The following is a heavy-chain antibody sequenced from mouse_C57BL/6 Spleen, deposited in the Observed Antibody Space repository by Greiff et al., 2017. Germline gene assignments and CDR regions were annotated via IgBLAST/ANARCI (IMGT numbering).Heavy chain of an antibody. CDR3: AGSLSYCYGSSRGAMDY. Sequence: EVNLVESGGGLVQPGGSLSLSCAASGFTFTDYYMSWVRQPPGKALEWLGFIRNKANGYTTEYSASVKGRFTISKDTSQGILYLQMNALRAEDSAAEYCAGSLSYCYGSSRGAMDYWGQGTSVTVAS. D-gene: IGHD1-1*01. CDR1: GFTFTDYY. V-gene: IGHV7-3*01. CDR2: IRNKANGYTT. J-gene: IGHJ4*01.